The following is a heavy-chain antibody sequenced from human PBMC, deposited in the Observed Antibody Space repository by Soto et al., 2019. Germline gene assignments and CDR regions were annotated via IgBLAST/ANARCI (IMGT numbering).Heavy chain of an antibody. CDR2: IYYSGST. V-gene: IGHV4-31*11. D-gene: IGHD3-16*02. Sequence: PSETLSLTCAVYGGSFSGYYWSWIRQHPGKGLEWIGYIYYSGSTYYNPSLKSRVTISVDTSKNQFSLKLSSVTAADTAVYYCARNYDYVWGSYRYHYYYYGMDVWGQGTTVTVSS. J-gene: IGHJ6*02. CDR1: GGSFSGYY. CDR3: ARNYDYVWGSYRYHYYYYGMDV.